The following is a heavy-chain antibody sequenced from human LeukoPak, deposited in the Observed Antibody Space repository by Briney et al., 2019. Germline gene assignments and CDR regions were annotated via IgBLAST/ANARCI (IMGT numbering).Heavy chain of an antibody. D-gene: IGHD1-26*01. J-gene: IGHJ3*02. CDR1: GFTFSSDS. Sequence: GGSLRLSCAASGFTFSSDSMNWVRQAPGKGREWVSSISSSSSYIYYADSVKGRFTTSRDNAKNSLYLQMNSLRAEDTAVYYCARVGVGATGVAFDIWGQGTMVTVSS. V-gene: IGHV3-21*01. CDR3: ARVGVGATGVAFDI. CDR2: ISSSSSYI.